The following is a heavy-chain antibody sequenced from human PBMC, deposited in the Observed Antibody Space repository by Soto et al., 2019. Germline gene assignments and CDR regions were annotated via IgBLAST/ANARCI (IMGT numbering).Heavy chain of an antibody. J-gene: IGHJ4*02. V-gene: IGHV4-59*01. CDR3: ARAPGMIPFFGDAYFDY. Sequence: QVQLQESGPGLVKPSETLSLTCTVSGGSIRSYYWNWIRQPPGKGLEWIGYIFYKGDTNYNPSLKRRVTISLDTSKSQFSLKLSSVTAADTAVYYCARAPGMIPFFGDAYFDYWGQGTRVTVSS. D-gene: IGHD3-10*01. CDR1: GGSIRSYY. CDR2: IFYKGDT.